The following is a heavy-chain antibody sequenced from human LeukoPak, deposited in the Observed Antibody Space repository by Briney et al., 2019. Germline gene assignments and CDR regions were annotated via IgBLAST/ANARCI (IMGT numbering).Heavy chain of an antibody. CDR1: GFTFSSYG. CDR2: ISYDGSNK. D-gene: IGHD3-10*01. CDR3: ARPIRYYFGSGSLGSKNPDDAFDI. V-gene: IGHV3-30*03. Sequence: GGSLRLSCAASGFTFSSYGMHWVRQAPGKGLEWVAVISYDGSNKYYADSVKGRFTISRDNSKNTLYLQMNSLRAEDTAVYYCARPIRYYFGSGSLGSKNPDDAFDIWGQGTMVTVSS. J-gene: IGHJ3*02.